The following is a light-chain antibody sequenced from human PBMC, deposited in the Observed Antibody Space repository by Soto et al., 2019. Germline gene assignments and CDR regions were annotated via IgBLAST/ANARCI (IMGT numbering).Light chain of an antibody. CDR2: LGS. J-gene: IGKJ4*01. CDR3: MQALQTPT. Sequence: DIVMTQSPLSLPVTPGEPASISCRSSQSLLHSNGYNFLDWYLQKPGQSPQLLIYLGSNRASGVPDRFSGWGSGTNFTLKISRVEAEDVGVYYCMQALQTPTFGGGTKVEIK. CDR1: QSLLHSNGYNF. V-gene: IGKV2-28*01.